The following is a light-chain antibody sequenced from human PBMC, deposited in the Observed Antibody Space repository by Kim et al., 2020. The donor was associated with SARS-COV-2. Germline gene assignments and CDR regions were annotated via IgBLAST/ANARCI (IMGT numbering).Light chain of an antibody. Sequence: ASVGDRVTITCRASQSISSYLNGYQQKPGKAPKLLIYAASSLQSGVPSRFSGSGSGTDFTLTISSLQPEDFATYYCQQSYSTLITFGQGTRLEIK. CDR2: AAS. CDR1: QSISSY. J-gene: IGKJ5*01. CDR3: QQSYSTLIT. V-gene: IGKV1-39*01.